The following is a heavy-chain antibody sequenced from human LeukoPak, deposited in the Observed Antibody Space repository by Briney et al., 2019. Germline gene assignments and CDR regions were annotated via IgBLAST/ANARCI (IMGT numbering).Heavy chain of an antibody. CDR3: ARGAGSSWYFYFDY. CDR1: GFTVSNNY. J-gene: IGHJ4*02. V-gene: IGHV3-53*01. Sequence: PGGSLRLSCAASGFTVSNNYMNWVRQAPGKGLEWVSVNYSGGSTYYGESVKGRFTISRDNSKNMVYLQMNSLRVEDTAVYHCARGAGSSWYFYFDYWGQGTLVTVSS. D-gene: IGHD6-13*01. CDR2: NYSGGST.